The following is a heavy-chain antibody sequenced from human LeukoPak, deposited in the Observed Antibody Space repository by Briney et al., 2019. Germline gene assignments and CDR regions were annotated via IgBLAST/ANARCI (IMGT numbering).Heavy chain of an antibody. CDR1: GYSFTSHW. CDR2: ISPGDSDT. D-gene: IGHD2-15*01. CDR3: ARPLCSGGSCYIDY. J-gene: IGHJ4*02. Sequence: GESLKISCKCSGYSFTSHWIGWVRPVPGKGLEWMGIISPGDSDTRYSPSFQGQVTVSADRSISTAYLQWSSLKASDTAMYYCARPLCSGGSCYIDYWGQGTLVTVSS. V-gene: IGHV5-51*01.